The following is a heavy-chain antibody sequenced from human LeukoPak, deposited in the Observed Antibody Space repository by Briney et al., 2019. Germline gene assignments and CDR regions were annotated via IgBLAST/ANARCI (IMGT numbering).Heavy chain of an antibody. D-gene: IGHD1-26*01. V-gene: IGHV1-2*06. CDR2: INPNSGGT. CDR1: GYTFTGYY. J-gene: IGHJ4*02. Sequence: ASVKVSCKASGYTFTGYYMRWVRQAPGQGLEWMGRINPNSGGTNYAQKFQGRVTMTRDTSISTAYMELSRLRSDDTAVYYYARGEIVGATKLKIMPDYWGQGTLVTVSS. CDR3: ARGEIVGATKLKIMPDY.